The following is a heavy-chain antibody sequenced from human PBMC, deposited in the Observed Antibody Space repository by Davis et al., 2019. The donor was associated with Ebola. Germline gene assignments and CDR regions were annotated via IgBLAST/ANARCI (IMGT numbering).Heavy chain of an antibody. CDR3: ARDLEAAADY. Sequence: GASLKISCAASGFTFRNYDMNWVRQAPGKGLEWVSYISTSSSIKYHAESVKGRFTISRDNAKNSLYLQMNSLRDEDTAVYYCARDLEAAADYWGQGTLVTVSS. CDR1: GFTFRNYD. V-gene: IGHV3-48*02. D-gene: IGHD6-13*01. CDR2: ISTSSSIK. J-gene: IGHJ4*02.